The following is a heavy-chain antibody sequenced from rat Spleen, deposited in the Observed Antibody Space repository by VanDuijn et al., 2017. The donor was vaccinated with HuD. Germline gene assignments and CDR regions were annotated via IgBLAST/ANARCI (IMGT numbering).Heavy chain of an antibody. CDR1: GYSITSNS. V-gene: IGHV3-1*01. CDR3: ARSDYYYSNYIPFAF. Sequence: EVQLQESGPGLVKPSQSLSLTCSVTGYSITSNSWGWCRKFPGNKMEWMAYISYSGSTGFNPSLKSRISITRDTSRNQFFLQLNSVTTEDTATYYCARSDYYYSNYIPFAFWGQGTLVTVSS. D-gene: IGHD1-2*01. CDR2: ISYSGST. J-gene: IGHJ3*01.